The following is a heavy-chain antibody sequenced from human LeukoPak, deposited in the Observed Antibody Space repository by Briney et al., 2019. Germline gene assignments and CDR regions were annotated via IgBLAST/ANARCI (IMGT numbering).Heavy chain of an antibody. Sequence: QPGGSLRLSCAASGFTFSSYAMSWVRQAPGKGLEWVSAISGSGGSTYYADSVKGRFTISRDNSKNTLYLQMNSLRAEDTAVYYCAKDVRDCSSTSCYYDYWGQGTLVTVSS. J-gene: IGHJ4*02. CDR2: ISGSGGST. D-gene: IGHD2-2*01. CDR3: AKDVRDCSSTSCYYDY. CDR1: GFTFSSYA. V-gene: IGHV3-23*01.